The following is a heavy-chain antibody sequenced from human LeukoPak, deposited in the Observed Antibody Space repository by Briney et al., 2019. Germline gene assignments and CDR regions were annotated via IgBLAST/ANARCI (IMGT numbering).Heavy chain of an antibody. CDR2: IRGDASRL. Sequence: PGGSLRLSCVASGFSIGPFWMTWVRQAPGKGLEWVANIRGDASRLYYVDSVKGRFTISRDNAKNSLYLQMSNLRAEETSVYYCARDRNYCSSDRCYDFFDIWGQGTMVTVSS. J-gene: IGHJ3*02. D-gene: IGHD6-19*01. CDR3: ARDRNYCSSDRCYDFFDI. CDR1: GFSIGPFW. V-gene: IGHV3-7*01.